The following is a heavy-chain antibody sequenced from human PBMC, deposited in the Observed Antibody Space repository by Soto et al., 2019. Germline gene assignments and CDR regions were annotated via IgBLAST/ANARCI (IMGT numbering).Heavy chain of an antibody. J-gene: IGHJ4*02. D-gene: IGHD2-21*02. CDR1: GFTFGDYY. Sequence: QVRLVESGGGLVKPGGSLRLSCAASGFTFGDYYLNWIRQAPGQGLEWISYISSSSSYTNYADSVKGRFTISRDNAKNTLYLEMKSLRADDTAVYYCARDRSRVVTAFDSWGRGTLVTVSS. CDR3: ARDRSRVVTAFDS. CDR2: ISSSSSYT. V-gene: IGHV3-11*06.